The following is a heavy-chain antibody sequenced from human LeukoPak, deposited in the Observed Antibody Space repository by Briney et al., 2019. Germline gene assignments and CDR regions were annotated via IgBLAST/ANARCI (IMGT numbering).Heavy chain of an antibody. CDR3: ARQDRKWLRYNREFDY. CDR2: IKQDGSEK. Sequence: GGSLRLSCAASGFTFSSYAMHWGRQAPGKGVEWVANIKQDGSEKYYVDSVKGRFTISRDNAKNSLYLQMNSLRAEDTAVYYCARQDRKWLRYNREFDYWGQGTLVTVSS. D-gene: IGHD5-12*01. J-gene: IGHJ4*02. CDR1: GFTFSSYA. V-gene: IGHV3-7*01.